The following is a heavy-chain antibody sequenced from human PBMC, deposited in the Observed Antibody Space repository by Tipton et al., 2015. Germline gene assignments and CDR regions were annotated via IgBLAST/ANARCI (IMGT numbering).Heavy chain of an antibody. Sequence: TLSLTCTLSGGSIRNHYWTWIRQPPGKGLEWIGIIYWSGRTNYNSSLKSRVTMSMDTSKNQFSLKLSSVTAADTAVYYCARGQLWFTVAHNWGQGSLVSVSS. CDR2: IYWSGRT. CDR1: GGSIRNHY. D-gene: IGHD5-18*01. V-gene: IGHV4-4*08. CDR3: ARGQLWFTVAHN. J-gene: IGHJ1*01.